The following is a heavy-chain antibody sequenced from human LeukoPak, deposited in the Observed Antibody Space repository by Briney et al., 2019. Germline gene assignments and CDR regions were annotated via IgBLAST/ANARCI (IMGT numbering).Heavy chain of an antibody. D-gene: IGHD1-26*01. CDR2: ISSSSSYI. CDR3: AREAYSGSYSHFDY. V-gene: IGHV3-21*01. Sequence: GRSLRLSCAASGFTFSSYGMHWVRQAPGKGLEWVSSISSSSSYIYYADSVKGRFTISRDNAKNSLYLQMNSLRAEDTAVYYCAREAYSGSYSHFDYWGQGTLVTVSS. CDR1: GFTFSSYG. J-gene: IGHJ4*02.